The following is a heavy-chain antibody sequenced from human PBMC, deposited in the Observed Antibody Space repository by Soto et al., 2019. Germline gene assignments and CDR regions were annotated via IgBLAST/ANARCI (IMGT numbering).Heavy chain of an antibody. CDR1: YW. V-gene: IGHV5-51*01. CDR2: IYPGDSDT. D-gene: IGHD3-10*01. CDR3: ARRDSSGSYPFDY. Sequence: YWIGWVRQMPGKGLEWMGIIYPGDSDTRYSPSFQGQVTISADKSISTAYLQWSSLKASDTAMYYCARRDSSGSYPFDYWGQGTLVTVSS. J-gene: IGHJ4*02.